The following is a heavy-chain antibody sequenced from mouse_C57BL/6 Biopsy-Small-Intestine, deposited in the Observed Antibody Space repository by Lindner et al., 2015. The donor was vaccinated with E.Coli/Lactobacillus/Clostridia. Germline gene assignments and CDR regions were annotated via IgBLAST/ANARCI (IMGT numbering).Heavy chain of an antibody. J-gene: IGHJ4*01. Sequence: SVKVSCKASGYTFSNFGLGWVRQAPGQGLEWMGWIGAYSGHTNYVQKFHDRVTMTTDTSTNTAYMDLRGLRSDDTAVYYCAGRSTSNYYDSIGRYYAMDVWGQGTAVTVSS. D-gene: IGHD1-1*01. V-gene: IGHV1-4*01. CDR1: GYTFSNFG. CDR2: IGAYSGHT. CDR3: AGRSTSNYYDSIGRYYAMDV.